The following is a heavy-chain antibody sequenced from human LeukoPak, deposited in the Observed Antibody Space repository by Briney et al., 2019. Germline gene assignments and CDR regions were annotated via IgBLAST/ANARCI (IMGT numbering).Heavy chain of an antibody. Sequence: SETLSLTCTVSGGSISSSRYYWGWIRQPPGKGLEWIGSIYYSGSTYYNPSLKSRVTISVDTSKNQFSLKLSSVTAADTAVYYCASQGGYSYDPVSFFDYWGQGTLVTVSS. CDR2: IYYSGST. CDR1: GGSISSSRYY. J-gene: IGHJ4*02. D-gene: IGHD5-18*01. V-gene: IGHV4-39*01. CDR3: ASQGGYSYDPVSFFDY.